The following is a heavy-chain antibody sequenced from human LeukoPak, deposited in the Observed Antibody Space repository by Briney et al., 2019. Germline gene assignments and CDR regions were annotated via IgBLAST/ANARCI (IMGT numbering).Heavy chain of an antibody. Sequence: PGGSLRLSCTASGFTFSDYYMTWIRQAPGKGLEWASYISYSGATIYYADSVKGRFTISRDNAKNSLYLQMNSLRAADTAVYYCARDTSYSSSPRGAFDIWGQGTMVTVSS. V-gene: IGHV3-11*04. J-gene: IGHJ3*02. D-gene: IGHD6-6*01. CDR3: ARDTSYSSSPRGAFDI. CDR2: ISYSGATI. CDR1: GFTFSDYY.